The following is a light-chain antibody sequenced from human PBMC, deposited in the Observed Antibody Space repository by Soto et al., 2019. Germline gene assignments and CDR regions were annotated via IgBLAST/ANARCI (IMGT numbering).Light chain of an antibody. CDR2: GAS. CDR1: QSVSRN. V-gene: IGKV3-15*01. CDR3: QQYNNWPPLT. Sequence: EILMSHYPATLSVSPGERATLSCRASQSVSRNLAWYQQKPGQAPRLLIYGASTRATGIPARFSGSGSGTEFTLTISSLQSEDFAVYYCQQYNNWPPLTFGGGTKGEI. J-gene: IGKJ4*01.